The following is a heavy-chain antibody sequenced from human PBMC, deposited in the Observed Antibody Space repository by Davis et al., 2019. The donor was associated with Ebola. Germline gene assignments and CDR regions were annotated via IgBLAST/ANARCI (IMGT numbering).Heavy chain of an antibody. D-gene: IGHD3-3*01. V-gene: IGHV1-18*01. CDR2: MNPNSGNT. CDR1: GYTFTSYG. CDR3: ARATTIFGVVINWFDP. J-gene: IGHJ5*02. Sequence: AASVKVSCKASGYTFTSYGISWVRQATGQGLEWMGWMNPNSGNTGYAQKFQGRVTMTTDTSTSTAYMERRSLRSDDTAVYYCARATTIFGVVINWFDPWGQGTLVTVSS.